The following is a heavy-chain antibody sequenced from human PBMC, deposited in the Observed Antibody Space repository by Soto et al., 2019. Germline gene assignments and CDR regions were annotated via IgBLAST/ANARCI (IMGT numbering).Heavy chain of an antibody. CDR1: GFTFSSDW. Sequence: PGGSLRLSCAASGFTFSSDWMHWVRQVPGKGLVWVSCISPDGTTIMEADSVKGRFTISRDNAKNTLYLQMNSLRAEDTAVYYCGRDDDGPQAFDYWGQGTLVTVSS. J-gene: IGHJ4*02. CDR3: GRDDDGPQAFDY. D-gene: IGHD3-3*01. CDR2: ISPDGTTI. V-gene: IGHV3-74*03.